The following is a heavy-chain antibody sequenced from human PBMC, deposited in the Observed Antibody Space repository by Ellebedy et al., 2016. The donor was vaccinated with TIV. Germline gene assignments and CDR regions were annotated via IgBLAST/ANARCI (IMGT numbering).Heavy chain of an antibody. Sequence: AASVKVSCKASGYTFTKFAIHWVRQAPGQRLEWMGWINAGNANTKYSQMFQGRVTITRGTSASTAFIELNSLRSEDTAVYYCARDPSDGNGYPQYYFDYWGQGTLVTVSS. CDR3: ARDPSDGNGYPQYYFDY. J-gene: IGHJ4*02. CDR2: INAGNANT. D-gene: IGHD3-22*01. V-gene: IGHV1-3*01. CDR1: GYTFTKFA.